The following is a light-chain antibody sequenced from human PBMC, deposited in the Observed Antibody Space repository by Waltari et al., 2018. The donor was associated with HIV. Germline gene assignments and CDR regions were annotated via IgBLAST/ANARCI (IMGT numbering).Light chain of an antibody. CDR1: SRDVGGSNY. V-gene: IGLV2-14*01. Sequence: QSALTQPASVSGSPGQSLTISCTGTSRDVGGSNYLPRYQQRPGKAPKLMIYEVTNRPSVVSNRFAGSKSGNTASLTISGLQAEDEADYYCNSDTISSTLGVFGGGTKLTVL. CDR2: EVT. CDR3: NSDTISSTLGV. J-gene: IGLJ3*02.